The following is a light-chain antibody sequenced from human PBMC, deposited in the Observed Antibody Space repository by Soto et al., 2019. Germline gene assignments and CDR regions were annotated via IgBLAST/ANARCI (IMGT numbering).Light chain of an antibody. CDR3: QRYGSSPLT. Sequence: EIVLTQSPGTLSLSPGERATLSCGASQSVSSYSLAWYQQRPGQAPRLLIYGASSRATGIPDRFSGSGSETDFTLTISRLEPEDFAVYYCQRYGSSPLTFGGGTKVEIK. V-gene: IGKV3-20*01. CDR2: GAS. J-gene: IGKJ4*01. CDR1: QSVSSYS.